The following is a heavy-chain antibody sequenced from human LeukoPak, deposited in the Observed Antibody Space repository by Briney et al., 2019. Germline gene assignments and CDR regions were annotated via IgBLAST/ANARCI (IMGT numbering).Heavy chain of an antibody. CDR3: AREAGSGNFDY. CDR1: GLTFSSYS. Sequence: GRSLRLSCAASGLTFSSYSMNWVRQAPGKGLEWVSSISSSSSYIYYADSVKGRFTISRDNAKNSLYLQMNSLRAEDTAVYYCAREAGSGNFDYWGQGTLVTVSS. J-gene: IGHJ4*02. D-gene: IGHD6-25*01. V-gene: IGHV3-21*01. CDR2: ISSSSSYI.